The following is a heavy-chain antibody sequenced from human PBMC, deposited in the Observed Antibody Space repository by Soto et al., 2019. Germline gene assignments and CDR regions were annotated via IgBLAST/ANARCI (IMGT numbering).Heavy chain of an antibody. CDR1: GGTFRTSA. CDR3: ARDTDRPQLGGNYYYILDV. CDR2: IMPIFRTP. J-gene: IGHJ6*02. Sequence: QVQLEQSGAEVKKPGSSVKVSCKASGGTFRTSAISWVRQAPGQGLEWMGGIMPIFRTPDYAQKFQGGFIITADEFTGTAYMEFRGLRSDDTAVYYCARDTDRPQLGGNYYYILDVWGQGTTITVSS. V-gene: IGHV1-69*12. D-gene: IGHD3-3*02.